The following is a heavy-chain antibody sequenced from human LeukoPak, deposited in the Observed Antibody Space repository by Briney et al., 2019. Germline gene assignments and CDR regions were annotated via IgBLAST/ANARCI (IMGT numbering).Heavy chain of an antibody. CDR2: IYYSGTT. CDR1: GDSITSSSYY. V-gene: IGHV4-39*07. J-gene: IGHJ4*02. D-gene: IGHD5-24*01. CDR3: AKGGMGLSVDD. Sequence: SETLSLTCTVSGDSITSSSYYWGWIRQPPGKGLEWIGSIYYSGTTYYNPSLKSRVTISVDTSKNQFSLRLSSVTAADTAVYYCAKGGMGLSVDDWGQGTLVTVSS.